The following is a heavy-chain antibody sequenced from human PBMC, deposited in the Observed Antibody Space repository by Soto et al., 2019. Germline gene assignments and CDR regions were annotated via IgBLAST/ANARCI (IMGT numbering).Heavy chain of an antibody. CDR3: TTDDPINKY. V-gene: IGHV3-15*01. J-gene: IGHJ4*02. Sequence: GGSLRLSCAASGFTFSNAWMSWVRQAPGKGLEWVGRIKNKPDGGTTDYAAPVKGRFAISRDDSKSTLYLQMNSLKTEDTALYYCTTDDPINKYWGQGTLVTVSS. CDR1: GFTFSNAW. CDR2: IKNKPDGGTT.